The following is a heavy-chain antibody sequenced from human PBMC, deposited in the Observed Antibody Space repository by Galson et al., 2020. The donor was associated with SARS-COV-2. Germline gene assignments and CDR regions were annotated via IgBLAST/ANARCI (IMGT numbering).Heavy chain of an antibody. V-gene: IGHV3-30*04. Sequence: GESLKISCAASGFTFSSYAMHWVRQAPGKGLEWVAVISYDGSNKYYADSVKGRFTISRDNSKNTLYLQMNSLRVEDTAVYYCAGGEVIARWSYYYGMDVWGQGTTVTVSS. CDR3: AGGEVIARWSYYYGMDV. CDR2: ISYDGSNK. J-gene: IGHJ6*02. CDR1: GFTFSSYA. D-gene: IGHD2-21*01.